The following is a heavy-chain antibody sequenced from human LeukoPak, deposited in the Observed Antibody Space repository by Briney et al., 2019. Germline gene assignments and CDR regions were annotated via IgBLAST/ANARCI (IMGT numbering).Heavy chain of an antibody. J-gene: IGHJ6*03. Sequence: ASVKVSCKASGGTFSSYAISWVRQAPGQGLEWMGGIIPIFGTANYAQKFQGRVTITADKSTSTAYMELSSLRSEDTAVYYCARRVSDYYYYYYMDVWGKGTTVTVSS. CDR3: ARRVSDYYYYYYMDV. V-gene: IGHV1-69*06. CDR2: IIPIFGTA. CDR1: GGTFSSYA.